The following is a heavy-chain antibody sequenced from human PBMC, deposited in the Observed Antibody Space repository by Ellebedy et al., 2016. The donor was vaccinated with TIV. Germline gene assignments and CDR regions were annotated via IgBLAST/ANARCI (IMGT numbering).Heavy chain of an antibody. CDR1: GYTFTSYG. Sequence: AASVKVSCKASGYTFTSYGISWVRQAPGQGLEWMGWINPNSGGTNYAQKFQGWVTMTRDTSISTAYMELSRLRSDDTAVYYCARDRQLVRGEEAYGMDVWGQGTTVTVSS. J-gene: IGHJ6*02. CDR2: INPNSGGT. D-gene: IGHD6-13*01. CDR3: ARDRQLVRGEEAYGMDV. V-gene: IGHV1-2*04.